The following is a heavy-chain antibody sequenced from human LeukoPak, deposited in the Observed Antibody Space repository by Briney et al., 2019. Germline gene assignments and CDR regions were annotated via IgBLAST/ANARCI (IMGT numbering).Heavy chain of an antibody. CDR1: GFTFSSYW. Sequence: PGGSLRLSCAASGFTFSSYWMSWVRQAPGKGLEWVANIKQDGSEKYYVDSVKGRFTISRDNAKNSLYLQMNSLRAEDTAVYYCARDKVVGATALDYWGQGTLATVSS. CDR2: IKQDGSEK. CDR3: ARDKVVGATALDY. D-gene: IGHD1-26*01. V-gene: IGHV3-7*01. J-gene: IGHJ4*02.